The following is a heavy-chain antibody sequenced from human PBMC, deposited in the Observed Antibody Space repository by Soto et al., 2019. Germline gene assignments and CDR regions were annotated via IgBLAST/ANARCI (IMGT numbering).Heavy chain of an antibody. J-gene: IGHJ4*02. CDR1: GGSISSPNW. Sequence: QVQLQESGPGLVKPSGTLSLTCAVSGGSISSPNWWSWVRQPPGKGREWIGEIDHSGRTSYNPSLKSRVVMSVDKSNDQFSLKLTSVTAADTAMYFCARDSSRRGYSYGTYQFDSWGQGTLVTVSS. CDR2: IDHSGRT. CDR3: ARDSSRRGYSYGTYQFDS. D-gene: IGHD5-12*01. V-gene: IGHV4-4*02.